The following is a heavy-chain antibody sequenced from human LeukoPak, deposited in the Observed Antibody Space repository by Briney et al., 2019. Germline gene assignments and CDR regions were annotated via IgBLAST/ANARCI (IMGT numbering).Heavy chain of an antibody. CDR1: GGSISSYF. J-gene: IGHJ3*02. V-gene: IGHV4-59*01. CDR2: IYDSGGT. CDR3: ARPGIGDVAFDI. D-gene: IGHD3-16*01. Sequence: SETLSLTCTVSGGSISSYFWNWIRQPPGKGLEWIGLIYDSGGTNYNPSLKGRVTISVDRSKNQFSLKLSSVTAADTAVYYCARPGIGDVAFDIWGQGTMVTVSS.